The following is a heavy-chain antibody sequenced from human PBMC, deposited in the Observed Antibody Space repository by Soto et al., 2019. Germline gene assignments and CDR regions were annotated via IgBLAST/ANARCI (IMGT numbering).Heavy chain of an antibody. Sequence: SETLSLTCTVSGGSISSYYWSWIRQPPGKGLEWIGYIYYSGSTNYNPSLKSRVTISVDTSKNQFSLKLSSVTAADTAVYYCATHSSVVVAAIYRRYYKVAWRIGNAVTVSS. CDR2: IYYSGST. CDR1: GGSISSYY. V-gene: IGHV4-59*08. CDR3: ATHSSVVVAAIYRRYYKVA. D-gene: IGHD2-15*01. J-gene: IGHJ6*03.